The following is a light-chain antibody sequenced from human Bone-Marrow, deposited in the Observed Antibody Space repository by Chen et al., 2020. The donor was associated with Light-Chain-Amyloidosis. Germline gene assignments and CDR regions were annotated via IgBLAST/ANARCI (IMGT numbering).Light chain of an antibody. CDR1: NIGTTS. Sequence: SSVPTQPASVSVAPGQTATLPCGGNNIGTTSLHWYQQTPGQAPLLVVYDDSDRPSGIPERLSGSNARNTATLTISRVEAGDEADYYCQVWDRGSDRPMFGGGTKLTVL. V-gene: IGLV3-21*02. J-gene: IGLJ3*02. CDR2: DDS. CDR3: QVWDRGSDRPM.